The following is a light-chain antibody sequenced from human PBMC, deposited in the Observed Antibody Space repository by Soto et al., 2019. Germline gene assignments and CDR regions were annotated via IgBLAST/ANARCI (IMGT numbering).Light chain of an antibody. CDR1: QSVSSN. Sequence: EMVMTQSPATLSVSPGERATLSCRASQSVSSNLAWYQQKPGQAPRLLIYGASTRATGVPARFSGSGSGTEFTLTNRRLQSGDFAGYHWQNYNSRPRTFGQGTKV. CDR3: QNYNSRPRT. J-gene: IGKJ1*01. V-gene: IGKV3-15*01. CDR2: GAS.